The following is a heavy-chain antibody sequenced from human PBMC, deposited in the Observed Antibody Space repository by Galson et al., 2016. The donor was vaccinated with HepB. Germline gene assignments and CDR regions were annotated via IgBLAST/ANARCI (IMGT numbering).Heavy chain of an antibody. J-gene: IGHJ6*03. Sequence: SLRLSCAASGFPFSSYSMNWVRQAPGKGLEWVSSISGSYCTNYADSVKGRFTISRDNAKNSVYLQINSLRAEDTAVYYCASDTLVVSRGVIFYMDVWGKGTTVTVAS. V-gene: IGHV3-21*01. CDR2: ISGSYCT. D-gene: IGHD3-10*01. CDR1: GFPFSSYS. CDR3: ASDTLVVSRGVIFYMDV.